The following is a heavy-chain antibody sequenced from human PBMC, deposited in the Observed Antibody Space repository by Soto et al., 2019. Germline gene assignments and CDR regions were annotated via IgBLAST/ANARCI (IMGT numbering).Heavy chain of an antibody. CDR1: RGSMFSADYF. D-gene: IGHD6-6*01. Sequence: QVQLQESGPGLVKPSQTLSLTCSVSRGSMFSADYFWSWIRQHPGKGLEWIGYIHYSGSTYHNPSLKSRLTISLDTPKNQFSLNLNSVTAADTAVYYCARVERVEAPPSSFDPWGPGTLVTVSS. CDR3: ARVERVEAPPSSFDP. J-gene: IGHJ5*02. CDR2: IHYSGST. V-gene: IGHV4-31*03.